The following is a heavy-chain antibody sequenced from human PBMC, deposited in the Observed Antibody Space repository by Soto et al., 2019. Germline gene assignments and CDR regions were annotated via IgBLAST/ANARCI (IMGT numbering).Heavy chain of an antibody. CDR3: AAGGGLPRYY. CDR2: IYHSGST. V-gene: IGHV4-30-2*01. D-gene: IGHD5-12*01. J-gene: IGHJ4*02. Sequence: QLQLQESGSGLVKPSQTLSLTCAVSGGSISSGGYSWRWIRQPPGKGLEWIGYIYHSGSTYYNPSLQSRGTISVDMSKNQFSLKLSSVTAADTAVYYCAAGGGLPRYYWGQGTLVTVSS. CDR1: GGSISSGGYS.